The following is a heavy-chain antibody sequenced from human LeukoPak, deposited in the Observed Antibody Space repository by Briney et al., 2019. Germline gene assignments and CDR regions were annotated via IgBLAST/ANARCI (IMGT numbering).Heavy chain of an antibody. CDR2: ISHDASET. V-gene: IGHV3-30*04. D-gene: IGHD3-10*01. J-gene: IGHJ4*02. CDR1: EFTFSAYP. Sequence: PGRSLRLSCAASEFTFSAYPMHWLRQRPGKGLESLAVISHDASETYYANSVKGRFTISRDNSKDTLYLQMNSLKTEDTAVYYCNNREFWGQGTLVTVSS. CDR3: NNREF.